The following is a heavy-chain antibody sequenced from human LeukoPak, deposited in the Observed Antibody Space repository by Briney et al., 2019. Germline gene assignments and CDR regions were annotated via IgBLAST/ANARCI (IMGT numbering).Heavy chain of an antibody. CDR3: AREGSHLGSPFDY. V-gene: IGHV1-46*01. Sequence: GASVKVSCKASGYTFTNYFLHWVRLAPGQGLEWMGVINPSSGSTSYAQKFQGRFTMTRDMYTSTLYMELNSLTIEDTAVYYCAREGSHLGSPFDYWGQGILVTVSS. J-gene: IGHJ4*02. CDR1: GYTFTNYF. CDR2: INPSSGST. D-gene: IGHD2-15*01.